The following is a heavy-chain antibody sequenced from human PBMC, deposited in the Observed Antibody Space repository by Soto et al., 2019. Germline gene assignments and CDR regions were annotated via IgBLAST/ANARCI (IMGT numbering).Heavy chain of an antibody. D-gene: IGHD2-2*01. Sequence: PGGSLRLSCAVSGFTFSSYGMHWVRQAPGKGLEWVAHISYDGSNEHYVDTVKGRITISRDNSKNTLYFQMNSLRAEDTAVYYCAKFYFGPAPYCISTSCYTYGMDVWGQGTTVTVSS. CDR2: ISYDGSNE. J-gene: IGHJ6*02. V-gene: IGHV3-30*18. CDR1: GFTFSSYG. CDR3: AKFYFGPAPYCISTSCYTYGMDV.